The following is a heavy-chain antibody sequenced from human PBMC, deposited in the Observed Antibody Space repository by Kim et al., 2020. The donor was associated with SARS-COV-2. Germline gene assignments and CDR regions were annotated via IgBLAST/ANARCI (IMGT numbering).Heavy chain of an antibody. CDR1: GGSISSSSYY. Sequence: SETLSLTCTVSGGSISSSSYYWGWIRQPPGKGLEWIGSIYYSGSTYYNPSLKSRVTISVDTSKNQFSLKLSSVTAADTAVYYCARDVPGRYSSLGMVRYGVDVWGQGTTVTVSS. CDR2: IYYSGST. CDR3: ARDVPGRYSSLGMVRYGVDV. J-gene: IGHJ6*02. V-gene: IGHV4-39*02. D-gene: IGHD6-19*01.